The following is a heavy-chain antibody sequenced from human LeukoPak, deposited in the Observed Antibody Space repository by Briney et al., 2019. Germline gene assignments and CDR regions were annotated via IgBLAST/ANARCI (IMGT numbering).Heavy chain of an antibody. CDR1: GGSISSSGYY. Sequence: SETLSLTCTVSGGSISSSGYYWGWLRQPPGKGLEWIGSIYYSGSTYYNPSLKSRVTISVDTSKNQFSLKLSSVTAADTAVYYCARGVAVVPATQYYFDYWGQGSLVTVSS. CDR2: IYYSGST. V-gene: IGHV4-39*01. J-gene: IGHJ4*02. D-gene: IGHD2-2*01. CDR3: ARGVAVVPATQYYFDY.